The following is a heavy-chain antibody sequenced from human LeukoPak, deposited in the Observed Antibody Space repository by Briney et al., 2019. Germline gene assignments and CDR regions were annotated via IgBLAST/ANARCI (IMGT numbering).Heavy chain of an antibody. CDR2: IYYSGST. CDR3: ARGRRRDWFDP. V-gene: IGHV4-30-4*08. Sequence: SETLSLTCTVSGGSISSGDYYWSWIRQPPGKGLEWIGYIYYSGSTYYNPSLKGRVTISVDTSKNQFSLKLSSVTAADTAVYYCARGRRRDWFDPWGQGTLVTVSS. CDR1: GGSISSGDYY. D-gene: IGHD6-25*01. J-gene: IGHJ5*02.